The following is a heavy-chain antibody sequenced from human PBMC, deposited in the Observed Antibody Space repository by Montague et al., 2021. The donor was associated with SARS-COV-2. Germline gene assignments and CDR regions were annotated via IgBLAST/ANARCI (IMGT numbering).Heavy chain of an antibody. Sequence: TLSPTCTVSGGSISSGDYYWSWIRQHPGKGLEWIGYIYYSGSTYYXPSLKSRVTISVDTSKNQFSLRLSSVTAADTAVYYCARGGSYSSGWYGVDYYYGMDVWGQGTTVTVSS. CDR2: IYYSGST. V-gene: IGHV4-31*03. D-gene: IGHD6-19*01. CDR1: GGSISSGDYY. CDR3: ARGGSYSSGWYGVDYYYGMDV. J-gene: IGHJ6*02.